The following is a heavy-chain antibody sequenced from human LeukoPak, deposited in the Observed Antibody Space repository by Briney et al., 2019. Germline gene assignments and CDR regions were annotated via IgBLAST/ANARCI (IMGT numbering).Heavy chain of an antibody. V-gene: IGHV3-30*18. Sequence: GGSLRLFCAASGFIFSTYGMHWLRQAPGKGLAWVAVISYDGTNKYYADSVNGRFIISRDNSKNTLFLQMNSLRAEDTAVYYCAKDRVHYYYYYGMDVWGQGTTVTVSS. D-gene: IGHD3-10*01. CDR3: AKDRVHYYYYYGMDV. J-gene: IGHJ6*02. CDR1: GFIFSTYG. CDR2: ISYDGTNK.